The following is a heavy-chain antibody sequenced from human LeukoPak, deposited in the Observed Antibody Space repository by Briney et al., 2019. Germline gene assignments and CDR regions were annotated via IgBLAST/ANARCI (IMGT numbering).Heavy chain of an antibody. D-gene: IGHD5-24*01. Sequence: PSETLSLTCTVSGGSISSYYWSWIRQPPGKGLEWIGYIYYSGSTNYNPSIKSRVTISVDTSKNQFSLKLSSVTAADTAVYYCASYRWLQFDYWGQGTLVTVSS. CDR3: ASYRWLQFDY. J-gene: IGHJ4*02. CDR2: IYYSGST. V-gene: IGHV4-59*12. CDR1: GGSISSYY.